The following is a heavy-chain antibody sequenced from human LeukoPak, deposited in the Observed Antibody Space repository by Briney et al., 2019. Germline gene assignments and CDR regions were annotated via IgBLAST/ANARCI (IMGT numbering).Heavy chain of an antibody. J-gene: IGHJ4*02. V-gene: IGHV4-59*01. D-gene: IGHD5-24*01. CDR2: IYNSGST. CDR1: GGSISIYY. CDR3: VRDRELNY. Sequence: PSETLSLTCTVSGGSISIYYWSWIRQPPGKGLEWIGYIYNSGSTIYNPSLKGRLTISVDTSKNQFSLKLTSVTAADTAVYYCVRDRELNYWGQGTLVTVSS.